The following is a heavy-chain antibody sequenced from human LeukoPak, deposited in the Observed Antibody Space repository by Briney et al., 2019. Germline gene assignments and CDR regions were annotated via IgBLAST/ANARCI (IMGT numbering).Heavy chain of an antibody. CDR2: ISAYNGNT. Sequence: AASVKVSCKASGYTFTSYGISWVRQAPGQGLECMGWISAYNGNTNYAQKLQGRVTMTTDTSTSTAYMELRSLRSDDTAVYYCARDYKLRTINGDFDYWGQGTLVTVSS. D-gene: IGHD4-17*01. J-gene: IGHJ4*02. CDR3: ARDYKLRTINGDFDY. V-gene: IGHV1-18*01. CDR1: GYTFTSYG.